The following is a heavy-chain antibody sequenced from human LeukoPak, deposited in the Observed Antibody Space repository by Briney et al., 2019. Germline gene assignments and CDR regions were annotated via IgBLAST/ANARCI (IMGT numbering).Heavy chain of an antibody. CDR1: GYTFTGYF. CDR2: INPNTGGT. V-gene: IGHV1-2*02. J-gene: IGHJ4*02. CDR3: ARVRDGYIDY. Sequence: ASMKVSCKASGYTFTGYFMHWVRQAPGQGLEWMGWINPNTGGTNYAPKFQGRVTMTGDTSISTAYMELSGLRSDDTAVYYCARVRDGYIDYWGQGTLVTVSS.